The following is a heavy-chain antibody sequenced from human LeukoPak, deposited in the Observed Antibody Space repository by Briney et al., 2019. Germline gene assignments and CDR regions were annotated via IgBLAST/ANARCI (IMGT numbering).Heavy chain of an antibody. V-gene: IGHV1-18*04. CDR3: ARDPVIAAAGTGDNWSDP. J-gene: IGHJ5*02. D-gene: IGHD6-13*01. Sequence: ASVKVSCKASGYTFTSYGISWVRQAPGQGLEWMGWISAYNGNTNYAQKLQGRVTMTTDTSTSTAYMELRSLRSDDTAVYYCARDPVIAAAGTGDNWSDPWGQGTLVTVSS. CDR2: ISAYNGNT. CDR1: GYTFTSYG.